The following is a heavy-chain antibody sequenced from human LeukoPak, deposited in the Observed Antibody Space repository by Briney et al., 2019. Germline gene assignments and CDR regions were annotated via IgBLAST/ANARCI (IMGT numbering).Heavy chain of an antibody. Sequence: PSASVKVSCKASGYTLTSYGISWVRQAPGQGLEWMGGIIPIFGTANYAQKFQGRVTITADKSTSTAYMELSSLRSEDTAVYYCARMGWYYYDSSGYYYSSYYYYMDVWGKGTTVTVSS. J-gene: IGHJ6*03. CDR1: GYTLTSYG. D-gene: IGHD3-22*01. CDR2: IIPIFGTA. V-gene: IGHV1-69*06. CDR3: ARMGWYYYDSSGYYYSSYYYYMDV.